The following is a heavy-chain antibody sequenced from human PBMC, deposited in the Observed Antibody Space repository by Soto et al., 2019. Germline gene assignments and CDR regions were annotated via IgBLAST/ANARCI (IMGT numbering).Heavy chain of an antibody. CDR3: VRVYGEIDY. Sequence: QVQLVQSGAEVKKPGASVKVSCKTSGYTFTNYDIIWVRQATGQGLEWMGWINPKSGNTGYAQQFQGRVIMTRSTSISTAYMELSSLRSEDTAVYYCVRVYGEIDYWGQGTLVTVSS. V-gene: IGHV1-8*01. J-gene: IGHJ4*02. D-gene: IGHD3-10*01. CDR1: GYTFTNYD. CDR2: INPKSGNT.